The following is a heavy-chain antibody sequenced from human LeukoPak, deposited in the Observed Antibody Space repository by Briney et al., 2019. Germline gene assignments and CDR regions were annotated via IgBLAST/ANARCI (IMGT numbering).Heavy chain of an antibody. D-gene: IGHD2-15*01. CDR1: GFTFSNYG. J-gene: IGHJ3*02. CDR3: ARDTGWSVVLGAFDI. CDR2: IWYDGSNR. V-gene: IGHV3-33*01. Sequence: GRSLRRSCVASGFTFSNYGMHWVRQAPGKGLEWVAVIWYDGSNRYSADSVKGRFTISRDNSKNTVYLQMNSLRAEDTAMYYCARDTGWSVVLGAFDIWGQGTMVTVSS.